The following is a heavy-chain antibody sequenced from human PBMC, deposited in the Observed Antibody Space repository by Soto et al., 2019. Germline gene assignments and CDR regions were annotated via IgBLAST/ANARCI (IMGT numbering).Heavy chain of an antibody. Sequence: QVQLVQSGAEVKKPGASVKVSCKASGYTFTNYYIHWVRQAPGQGLEWLGIINPSGGSTSYARKLRGRVTVTRDTSTSTVYMELGSLRSEDTAVYYCARDPVEHFPYIYYGMDVWGQGTTVTVSS. CDR2: INPSGGST. CDR3: ARDPVEHFPYIYYGMDV. J-gene: IGHJ6*02. D-gene: IGHD2-15*01. V-gene: IGHV1-46*04. CDR1: GYTFTNYY.